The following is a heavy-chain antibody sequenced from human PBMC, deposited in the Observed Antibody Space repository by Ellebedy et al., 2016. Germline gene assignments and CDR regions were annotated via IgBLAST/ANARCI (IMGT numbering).Heavy chain of an antibody. V-gene: IGHV3-48*02. Sequence: GESLKISXSVSGFVFSDYSMNWVRQAPGKGLEWISYISRTSKIKYYADSVKGRFSISRDNDKNSLYLDMYSLTDEDSAVYFCARDRYDGTNYYPLDYWGQGTVVAVSS. J-gene: IGHJ4*02. CDR2: ISRTSKIK. D-gene: IGHD3-10*01. CDR3: ARDRYDGTNYYPLDY. CDR1: GFVFSDYS.